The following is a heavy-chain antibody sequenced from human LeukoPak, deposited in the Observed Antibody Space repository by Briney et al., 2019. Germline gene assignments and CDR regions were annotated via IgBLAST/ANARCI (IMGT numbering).Heavy chain of an antibody. CDR2: ISAYNGNT. CDR3: ARVRASGSGSYYNY. D-gene: IGHD3-10*01. CDR1: GYTFTSYG. J-gene: IGHJ4*02. V-gene: IGHV1-18*01. Sequence: ASVKVSCKASGYTFTSYGISWVRQAPGQGLEWMGWISAYNGNTDYAQKLQGRVTMTTDTSTSTAYMELRSLRSDDTAVYYCARVRASGSGSYYNYWGQGTLVTVSS.